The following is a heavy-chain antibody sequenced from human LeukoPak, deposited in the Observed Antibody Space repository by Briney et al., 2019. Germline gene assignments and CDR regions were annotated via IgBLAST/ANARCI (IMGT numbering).Heavy chain of an antibody. D-gene: IGHD3-22*01. Sequence: SETLSLTCAVYGGSFSGYYWSWIRQPPGKGLESIGEINHSGSTNYNPSLKSRVTISVDTSKNQFSLKLSSVTAADTAVYYCARGLRRITMIVVVIGYYFDYWGQGTLVTVSS. CDR2: INHSGST. CDR1: GGSFSGYY. CDR3: ARGLRRITMIVVVIGYYFDY. V-gene: IGHV4-34*01. J-gene: IGHJ4*02.